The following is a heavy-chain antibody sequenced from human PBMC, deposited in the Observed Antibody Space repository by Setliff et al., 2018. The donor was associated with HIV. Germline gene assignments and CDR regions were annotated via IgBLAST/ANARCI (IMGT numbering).Heavy chain of an antibody. V-gene: IGHV4-34*01. CDR1: GGSFSGYY. J-gene: IGHJ4*02. CDR2: INHSGST. D-gene: IGHD3-22*01. CDR3: ARVTRYYDSSGYAFDY. Sequence: SETLSLTCAVYGGSFSGYYWSWIRQPPGKGLEWIGEINHSGSTNYNPSLKSRVTISVDTSKNQFSLKLSSVTAADTAVYYCARVTRYYDSSGYAFDYWGQGTLVTVSA.